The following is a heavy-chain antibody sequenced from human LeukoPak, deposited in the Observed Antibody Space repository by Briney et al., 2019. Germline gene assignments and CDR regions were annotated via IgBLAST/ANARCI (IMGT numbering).Heavy chain of an antibody. Sequence: SVKVSCKASVCTFSSYSISWVRQAPGQGLEWMGGIIPIFGTANYAQKFQGRVTITTDESTSTAYMELSSLRSEDTAVYYCASRFLEWFDDAFDIWGQGTMVTVSS. CDR3: ASRFLEWFDDAFDI. D-gene: IGHD3-3*01. CDR2: IIPIFGTA. J-gene: IGHJ3*02. V-gene: IGHV1-69*05. CDR1: VCTFSSYS.